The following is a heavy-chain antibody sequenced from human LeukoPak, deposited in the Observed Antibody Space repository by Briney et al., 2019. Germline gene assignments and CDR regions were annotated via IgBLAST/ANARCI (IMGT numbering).Heavy chain of an antibody. D-gene: IGHD2-15*01. V-gene: IGHV1-3*01. J-gene: IGHJ4*02. CDR1: GYTFTSYA. CDR2: INAGNGNT. Sequence: ASVKVSCKASGYTFTSYAMHWVRQAPGQRPEWMGWINAGNGNTKYSQKFQGRVTITRDTSASTAYMELSSLRSEDTAVYYCARVGREYCSGGSCPIDYWGQGTLVTVSS. CDR3: ARVGREYCSGGSCPIDY.